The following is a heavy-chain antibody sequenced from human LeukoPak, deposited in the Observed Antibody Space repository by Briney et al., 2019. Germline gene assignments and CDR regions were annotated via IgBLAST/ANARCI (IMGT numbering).Heavy chain of an antibody. D-gene: IGHD2-21*02. CDR1: GGSITTYY. Sequence: KTSETLPLTCAVSGGSITTYYWTWIRQPPGQALEWIGYIYYTGNTKYNPSLESRVTMSIDTSKNEFSLKIYSVNAADTAVYLCASGSVVTALDQWGQGTLVTVSS. J-gene: IGHJ4*02. V-gene: IGHV4-59*01. CDR2: IYYTGNT. CDR3: ASGSVVTALDQ.